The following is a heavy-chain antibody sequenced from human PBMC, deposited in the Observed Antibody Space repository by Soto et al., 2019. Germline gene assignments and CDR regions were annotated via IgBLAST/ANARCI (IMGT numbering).Heavy chain of an antibody. D-gene: IGHD1-26*01. CDR2: INTYNGNT. Sequence: QVQLVQSGAEVKKPGASVKVSCKASGYTFTTYGISWVRQAPGQGLEWMGWINTYNGNTYYAQKLQGRVTMTTDTSTSTDYMELRSLRSDDTAVYYCARDPVGPAWFDPWGQGTLVTVSS. CDR3: ARDPVGPAWFDP. V-gene: IGHV1-18*01. J-gene: IGHJ5*02. CDR1: GYTFTTYG.